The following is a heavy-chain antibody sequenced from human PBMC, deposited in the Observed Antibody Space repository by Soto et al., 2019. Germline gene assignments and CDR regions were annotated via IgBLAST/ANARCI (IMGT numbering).Heavy chain of an antibody. CDR3: AKDRRVVVPAAMQKYFDY. V-gene: IGHV3-23*01. Sequence: GRSLRLSCAASGFTFSSYAMSWVRQAPGKGLEWVSAISGSGGSTYYADSVKGRFTISRDNSKNTLYLQMNSLRAEDTAVYYCAKDRRVVVPAAMQKYFDYCGQGTLVTLSS. D-gene: IGHD2-2*01. CDR2: ISGSGGST. J-gene: IGHJ4*02. CDR1: GFTFSSYA.